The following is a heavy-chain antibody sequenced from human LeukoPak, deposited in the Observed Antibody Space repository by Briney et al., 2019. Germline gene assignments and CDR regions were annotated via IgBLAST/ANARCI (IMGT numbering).Heavy chain of an antibody. CDR3: ARAVYYYDSSGYLYY. CDR2: IYSGGST. CDR1: GFTVSSNY. J-gene: IGHJ4*02. D-gene: IGHD3-22*01. V-gene: IGHV3-53*01. Sequence: GGSLRLSCAASGFTVSSNYMSWVRQAPGKGLEWVSVIYSGGSTYYADSVKGRFTNSRDNSKNTLYLQMNSLGAEDTAVYYCARAVYYYDSSGYLYYWGQGTLVTVSS.